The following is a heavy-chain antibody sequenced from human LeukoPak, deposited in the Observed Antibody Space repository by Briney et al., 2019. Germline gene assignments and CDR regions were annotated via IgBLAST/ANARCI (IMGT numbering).Heavy chain of an antibody. V-gene: IGHV3-74*01. D-gene: IGHD3-10*01. CDR2: INSDGSRT. Sequence: GGSLRLSCAASGFTFNTYWMHWVRQVPGKGLVWVSRINSDGSRTNYVDSAKGRFTIPRDNAKNTLFLQMNSLGAEDSAVYYCARGNFYSSSGSSPLDSWGQGTLVTVSS. J-gene: IGHJ4*02. CDR3: ARGNFYSSSGSSPLDS. CDR1: GFTFNTYW.